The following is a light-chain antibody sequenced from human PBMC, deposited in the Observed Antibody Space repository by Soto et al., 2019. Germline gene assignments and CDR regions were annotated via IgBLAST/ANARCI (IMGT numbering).Light chain of an antibody. CDR1: QTISSW. CDR2: KAS. J-gene: IGKJ1*01. V-gene: IGKV1-5*03. Sequence: DIQMTQSTSTLSGSLRDRVTNTCRASQTISSWLAWYQQKPGKAPKLLIYKASTLKSGVPSRFSGSGSGTEFTLTISSLQPDDFATYYCQHYNSYSEAFGQGTKVDIK. CDR3: QHYNSYSEA.